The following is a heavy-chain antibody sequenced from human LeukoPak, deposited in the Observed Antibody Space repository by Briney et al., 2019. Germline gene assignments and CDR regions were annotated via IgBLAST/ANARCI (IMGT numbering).Heavy chain of an antibody. J-gene: IGHJ6*02. V-gene: IGHV3-30*18. CDR2: TSYDGSNK. CDR1: GFTFSSFS. CDR3: AKGRVGANGYYYYGMDV. D-gene: IGHD1-26*01. Sequence: PGGSLRLSCAATGFTFSSFSMHWVCQAPGKGLEWVAVTSYDGSNKYYADSVKGRFTISRDNSKNTLYLQMNSLRTEDTAVYYCAKGRVGANGYYYYGMDVWGQGTTVTVSS.